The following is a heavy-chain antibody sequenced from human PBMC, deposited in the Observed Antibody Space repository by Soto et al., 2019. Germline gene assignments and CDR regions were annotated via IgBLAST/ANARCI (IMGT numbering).Heavy chain of an antibody. V-gene: IGHV3-23*01. CDR2: ISGGGRTT. J-gene: IGHJ4*02. Sequence: EVQLXXSGXGLVQPGGSLSLSXAASGFTFSNYAVSWVRQAPRKGLEWVSAISGGGRTTFYADSVXGXXXXXXXXXXXXXXXXXXXXXXXXXXXXXXXXXXXXXGEXGXRXXDYXXQGXXXTX. CDR1: GFTFSNYA. CDR3: XXXXXXXGEXGXRXXDY.